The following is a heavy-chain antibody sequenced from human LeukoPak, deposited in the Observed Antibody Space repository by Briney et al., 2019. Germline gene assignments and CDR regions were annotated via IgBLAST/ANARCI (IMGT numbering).Heavy chain of an antibody. V-gene: IGHV3-30-3*01. CDR3: ARGSWDIVVVPAAQPYYYGMDV. D-gene: IGHD2-2*01. CDR1: GFTFSSYA. CDR2: ISYDGSNK. J-gene: IGHJ6*02. Sequence: GGSLRLSCAASGFTFSSYAMHWVRQAPGKGLKWVAVISYDGSNKYYADSVKGRFTISRDNSKNTLYLQMNSLRAEDTAVYYCARGSWDIVVVPAAQPYYYGMDVWGQGTTVTVSS.